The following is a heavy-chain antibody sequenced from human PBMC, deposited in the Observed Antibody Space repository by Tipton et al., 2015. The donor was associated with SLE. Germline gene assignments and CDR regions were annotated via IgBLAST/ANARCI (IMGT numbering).Heavy chain of an antibody. CDR3: ARQNIVATRGAFDI. Sequence: LRLSCTVSGGSISSTTYYWGWIRQPPGKGLEWIGIIYYSGSSYCNPSLKSRVTISVDTSKNQFSRGLSSVTAADTAVYYCARQNIVATRGAFDIWGQGTMVTVSS. V-gene: IGHV4-39*01. D-gene: IGHD5-12*01. CDR2: IYYSGSS. J-gene: IGHJ3*02. CDR1: GGSISSTTYY.